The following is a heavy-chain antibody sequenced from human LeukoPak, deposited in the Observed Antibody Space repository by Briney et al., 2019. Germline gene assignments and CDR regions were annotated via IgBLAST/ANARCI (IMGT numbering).Heavy chain of an antibody. Sequence: GGSLRLSCAASGFTFSSSAMSWVRQVPGKGLEWVSGISASGGSTSYADSVRGRFTISRDNSKNTLYLQMNSLRAEDTAVYYCARDGYYDSSAQDYWGQGTLVTVSS. D-gene: IGHD3-22*01. CDR2: ISASGGST. CDR3: ARDGYYDSSAQDY. J-gene: IGHJ4*02. V-gene: IGHV3-23*01. CDR1: GFTFSSSA.